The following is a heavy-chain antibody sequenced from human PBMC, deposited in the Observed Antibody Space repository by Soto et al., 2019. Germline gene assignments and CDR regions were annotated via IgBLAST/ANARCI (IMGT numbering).Heavy chain of an antibody. D-gene: IGHD6-19*01. V-gene: IGHV4-59*11. Sequence: SETLSLTCTVSGGSISGHYWIWIRQPPGEGMEWIGYIFYSGSTTYNNNPSLKSRVSISVDTSKNQFYLRLSSVTPADTALYYCARVGSSGWSPDYWGQGTLVTVSS. CDR1: GGSISGHY. CDR2: IFYSGSTTY. CDR3: ARVGSSGWSPDY. J-gene: IGHJ4*02.